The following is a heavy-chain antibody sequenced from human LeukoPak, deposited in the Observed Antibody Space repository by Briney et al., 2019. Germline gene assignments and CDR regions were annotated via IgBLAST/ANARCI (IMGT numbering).Heavy chain of an antibody. D-gene: IGHD7-27*01. CDR2: IHNSGST. Sequence: SETLSLTCAVYGGSFSGYYWSWIRQPPGKGLEWIGYIHNSGSTNYNPSLMSRVTISVDTSKNQVSLKLSPVTAADTAMYYCARDGPRSTGDYYYYMDVWGKGTTVTVSS. J-gene: IGHJ6*03. V-gene: IGHV4-59*01. CDR3: ARDGPRSTGDYYYYMDV. CDR1: GGSFSGYY.